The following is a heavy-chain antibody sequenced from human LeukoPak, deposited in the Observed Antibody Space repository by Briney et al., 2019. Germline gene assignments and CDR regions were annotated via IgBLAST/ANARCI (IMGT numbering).Heavy chain of an antibody. CDR2: ISGTIGKI. D-gene: IGHD2-21*02. CDR3: AKRLGDQRAFDY. J-gene: IGHJ4*02. CDR1: GFTLINYA. V-gene: IGHV3-23*01. Sequence: GGSLRLSCAASGFTLINYAISWVRQPPGKRREWVSGISGTIGKINYADPVKGRFTISRDTPKNTVYLQMNSLRAEDTAVYYCAKRLGDQRAFDYWGQGTLVTVSS.